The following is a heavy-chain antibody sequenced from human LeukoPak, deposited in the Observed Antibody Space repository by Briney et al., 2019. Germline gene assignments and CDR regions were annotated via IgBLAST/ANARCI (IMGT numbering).Heavy chain of an antibody. Sequence: GGSLRLSCAASGFSVSNNYMSWVRQAPGKGLEWVSVIYAGGGTRYADSVKGRFTISRDSSKNTLNLQMNSLRAEDTALYYCARADFWSGYLFDYWGQGMLVTVSS. D-gene: IGHD3-3*01. CDR3: ARADFWSGYLFDY. J-gene: IGHJ4*02. CDR2: IYAGGGT. CDR1: GFSVSNNY. V-gene: IGHV3-66*01.